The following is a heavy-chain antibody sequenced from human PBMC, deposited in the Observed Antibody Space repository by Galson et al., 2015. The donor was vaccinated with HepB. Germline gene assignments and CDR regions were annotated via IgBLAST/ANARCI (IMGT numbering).Heavy chain of an antibody. CDR1: GGTFSSYA. CDR2: IIPIFGTA. CDR3: AREEGQLVRGGDAFDI. Sequence: SVKASCKASGGTFSSYAISWVRQAPGQGLEWMGGIIPIFGTANYAQKFQGRVTITADESTSTAYMELSSLRSEDTAVYYCAREEGQLVRGGDAFDIWGQGTMVTVSS. D-gene: IGHD6-6*01. J-gene: IGHJ3*02. V-gene: IGHV1-69*13.